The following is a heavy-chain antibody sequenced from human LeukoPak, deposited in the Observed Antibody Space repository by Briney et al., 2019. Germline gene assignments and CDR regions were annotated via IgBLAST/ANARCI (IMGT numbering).Heavy chain of an antibody. J-gene: IGHJ4*02. D-gene: IGHD6-19*01. CDR2: ISTSGRYI. CDR1: GFTFDGYN. V-gene: IGHV3-21*04. Sequence: PGGSLRLSCAASGFTFDGYNLNWVRQAPGKGLEWVASISTSGRYINYAGSVRGRFTISRDNRKNLVFLQMNSLRVEDTATYYCARWLDGFTPLDFWGQGALVTVSS. CDR3: ARWLDGFTPLDF.